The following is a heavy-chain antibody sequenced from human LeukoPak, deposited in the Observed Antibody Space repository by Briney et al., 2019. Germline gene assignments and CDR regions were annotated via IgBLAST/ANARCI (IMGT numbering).Heavy chain of an antibody. D-gene: IGHD3-10*01. CDR2: ISWNSGSI. CDR1: GFTFDDYA. V-gene: IGHV3-9*01. J-gene: IGHJ4*02. Sequence: GGSLRLSCAASGFTFDDYAMHWVRQAPGKGLEWVSGISWNSGSIGYADSVKGRFTISRDNAKNSLYLQMNSLRAEDTAVYYCARDLRGYWGQGTLVTVSS. CDR3: ARDLRGY.